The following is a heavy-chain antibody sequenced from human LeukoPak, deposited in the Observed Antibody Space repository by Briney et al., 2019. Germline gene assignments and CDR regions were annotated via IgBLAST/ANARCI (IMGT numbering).Heavy chain of an antibody. Sequence: SETLSLTCAVYGGSFSGYYWSWIRQPAGKGLEWIGRIYTSGSTTYNPSLKSRVTISLDTSKNQFSLNLSSVTAADTAVYYCARSRVTTSPYFDCWGQGTLVTVSS. V-gene: IGHV4-59*10. CDR2: IYTSGST. J-gene: IGHJ4*02. CDR3: ARSRVTTSPYFDC. CDR1: GGSFSGYY. D-gene: IGHD4-11*01.